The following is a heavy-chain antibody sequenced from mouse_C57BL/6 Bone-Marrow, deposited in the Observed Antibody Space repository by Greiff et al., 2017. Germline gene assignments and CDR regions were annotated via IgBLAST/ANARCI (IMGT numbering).Heavy chain of an antibody. Sequence: QVQLQQPGAELVRPGSSVKLSCKASGYTFTSYWMHWVKQRPIQGLEWIGNIDPSDSETHYNQKFKDKATLTVDKSSSTAYMQLSSLTSEDSAVYYCAPTVVDWYFDVWGTGTTVTVSS. D-gene: IGHD1-1*01. CDR1: GYTFTSYW. CDR2: IDPSDSET. CDR3: APTVVDWYFDV. V-gene: IGHV1-52*01. J-gene: IGHJ1*03.